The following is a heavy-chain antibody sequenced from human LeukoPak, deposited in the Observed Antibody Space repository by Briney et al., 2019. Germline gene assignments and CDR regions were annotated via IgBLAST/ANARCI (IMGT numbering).Heavy chain of an antibody. V-gene: IGHV1-2*02. J-gene: IGHJ4*02. CDR1: GYTFTGYY. CDR3: ARDKSGNSGWYSYFDY. CDR2: INPNSGDT. Sequence: ASVKVSCKASGYTFTGYYMHWVRQAPGQGLECMGWINPNSGDTNYAQKFQGRVTMTRDTSISTAYMELSRLRSDDTAVYYCARDKSGNSGWYSYFDYWGQGTLVTVSS. D-gene: IGHD6-19*01.